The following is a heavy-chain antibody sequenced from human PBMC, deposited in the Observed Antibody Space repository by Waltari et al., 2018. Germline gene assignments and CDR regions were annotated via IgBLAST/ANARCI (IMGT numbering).Heavy chain of an antibody. V-gene: IGHV3-53*02. CDR3: ARVRYSGYEDY. D-gene: IGHD5-12*01. CDR2: IYSGGST. Sequence: EVQLVETGGGLIQPGGSLRLSCAAPGFTVSSTYMSWVRQAPGKGLEWVSVIYSGGSTYYADSVKGRFTISRDNSKNTLYLQMNSLRAEDTAVYYCARVRYSGYEDYWGQGTLVTVSS. J-gene: IGHJ4*02. CDR1: GFTVSSTY.